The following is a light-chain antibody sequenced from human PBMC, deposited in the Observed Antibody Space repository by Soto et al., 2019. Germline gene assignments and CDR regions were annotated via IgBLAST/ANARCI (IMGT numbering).Light chain of an antibody. J-gene: IGLJ1*01. V-gene: IGLV2-23*01. CDR2: EGS. Sequence: QSVLTQPASVSGSPGQSITISCTGTSSDVGSYNLVSWYQQHPGKAPKLMIYEGSKRPSGVSNRFSGSKSGNTASLIISGLQAEDEADYYCCSYAGSSTLYVFGTGTKVTVL. CDR3: CSYAGSSTLYV. CDR1: SSDVGSYNL.